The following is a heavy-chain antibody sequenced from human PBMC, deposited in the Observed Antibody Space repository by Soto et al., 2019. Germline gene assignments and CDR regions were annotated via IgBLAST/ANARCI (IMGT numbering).Heavy chain of an antibody. CDR3: ARDPARSYYGSGM. CDR1: GGSISSGDYY. D-gene: IGHD3-10*01. CDR2: IYYSGST. Sequence: QVQLQESGPGLVKPSQTLSLTCTVSGGSISSGDYYWSWIRQPPGKGMEWIGYIYYSGSTYYNPSLKSRVTISVDTSKNQCSLKVSSVTAADTAVYYCARDPARSYYGSGMWGQGTLVTVSS. J-gene: IGHJ4*02. V-gene: IGHV4-30-4*01.